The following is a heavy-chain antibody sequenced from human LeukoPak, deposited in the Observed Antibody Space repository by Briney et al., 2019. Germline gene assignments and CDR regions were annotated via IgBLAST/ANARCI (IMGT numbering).Heavy chain of an antibody. V-gene: IGHV4-31*03. D-gene: IGHD3-22*01. CDR1: GGSISSGGYY. J-gene: IGHJ4*02. CDR2: IYYSGTT. CDR3: ARDHYYDSSGPRLS. Sequence: SQTLSLTCTVSGGSISSGGYYWSWIRQHPGKGLEWIGYIYYSGTTYFNPSLQSRVTISVDTSKNQFSLKLTSVTAAGTAVYYCARDHYYDSSGPRLSWGQGTLVTVSS.